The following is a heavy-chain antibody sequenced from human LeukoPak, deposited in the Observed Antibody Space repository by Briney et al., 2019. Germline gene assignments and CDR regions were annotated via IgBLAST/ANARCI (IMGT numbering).Heavy chain of an antibody. J-gene: IGHJ4*02. CDR1: GGSISSYY. D-gene: IGHD3-22*01. Sequence: SETLSLTCTVSGGSISSYYWSWIRQPPGKGLEWIGYIYYSGSTNYNPSLKSRVTISVDTSKNQFSLKLSSVTAADTAVYYCARGLVGYYDSSGLFDYWGQGTLVTVSS. V-gene: IGHV4-59*01. CDR3: ARGLVGYYDSSGLFDY. CDR2: IYYSGST.